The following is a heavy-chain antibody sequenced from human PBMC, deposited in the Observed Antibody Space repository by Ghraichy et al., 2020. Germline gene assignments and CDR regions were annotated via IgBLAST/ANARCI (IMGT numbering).Heavy chain of an antibody. V-gene: IGHV3-20*04. D-gene: IGHD5-18*01. CDR2: INWNDGST. J-gene: IGHJ6*03. CDR3: ARDGDAADTGYYYYYMDV. CDR1: GFTFDDYG. Sequence: GGSLRLSCAASGFTFDDYGMSWVRQAPGKGLEWVSGINWNDGSTGYADSVKGRFTISRDNAKNSLYLQMNSLRAEDTALYYCARDGDAADTGYYYYYMDVWGKGTTVTVSS.